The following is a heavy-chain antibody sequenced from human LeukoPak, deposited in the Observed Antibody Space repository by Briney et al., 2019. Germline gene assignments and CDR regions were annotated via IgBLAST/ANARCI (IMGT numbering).Heavy chain of an antibody. CDR3: ARDSSGWPHFDY. Sequence: MTSETLSLTCTVSGGSISSYYWSWIRQPPGKGLEWIGYIYHSGSTYYNPSLKSRVTISVDRSKNQFSLKLSSVTAADTAVYYCARDSSGWPHFDYWGQGTLVTVSS. CDR2: IYHSGST. V-gene: IGHV4-59*12. CDR1: GGSISSYY. J-gene: IGHJ4*02. D-gene: IGHD6-19*01.